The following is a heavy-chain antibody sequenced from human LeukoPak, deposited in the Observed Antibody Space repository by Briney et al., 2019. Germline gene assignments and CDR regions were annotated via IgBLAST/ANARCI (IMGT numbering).Heavy chain of an antibody. CDR2: IYYSGST. J-gene: IGHJ3*02. D-gene: IGHD6-13*01. CDR3: ALDSSGWSDDSFDI. CDR1: SGSVNSGSYY. Sequence: SETLSLTCTVSSGSVNSGSYYWNWIRQPPGKGLEWIGYIYYSGSTNYNPSLKSRVTMSIDTSKNHFSLNLNSVTAADTAVYYCALDSSGWSDDSFDIWGQGTMVTVSS. V-gene: IGHV4-61*03.